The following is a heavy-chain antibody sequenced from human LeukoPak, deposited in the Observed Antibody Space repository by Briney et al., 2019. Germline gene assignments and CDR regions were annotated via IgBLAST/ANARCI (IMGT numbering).Heavy chain of an antibody. Sequence: GGSLRLSCAASGFTFSSYGMHWVRQAPGKGLEWVAVIWYDGSNKYYADSVKGRFTISRDNSKNTLYLQMNSLRAEDTAVYYCAKDTTPPKAGFDPWGQGTLVTVSS. V-gene: IGHV3-30*02. CDR1: GFTFSSYG. J-gene: IGHJ5*02. CDR2: IWYDGSNK. CDR3: AKDTTPPKAGFDP. D-gene: IGHD1-14*01.